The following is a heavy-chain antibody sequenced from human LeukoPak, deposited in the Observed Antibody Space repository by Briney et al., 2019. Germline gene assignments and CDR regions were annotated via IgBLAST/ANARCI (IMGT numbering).Heavy chain of an antibody. Sequence: PSETLSLTCAVYGGSFSGYYWSWIRQPPGKGLEWIGEINHSGSTNYNPSLKSRVTISVDTSKNQFSLKLSSVTAADTAVYYCARFLAGTRHFPFYYYMDVWGKGTTVTISS. CDR1: GGSFSGYY. D-gene: IGHD3-9*01. J-gene: IGHJ6*03. CDR3: ARFLAGTRHFPFYYYMDV. V-gene: IGHV4-34*01. CDR2: INHSGST.